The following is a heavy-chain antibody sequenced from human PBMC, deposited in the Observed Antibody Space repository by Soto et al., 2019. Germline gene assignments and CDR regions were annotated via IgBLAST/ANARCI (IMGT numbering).Heavy chain of an antibody. CDR1: GDSVSSNSAA. D-gene: IGHD6-19*01. Sequence: SQTLSLTCAISGDSVSSNSAAWNWIRQSPSRGLEWLGRTYYRSKWYNDYAVSVKSRITINPDTSKNQFSLQLNSVTPEDTAVYYCAXKIAVAGNYYYYYGMDVWGQGTTVTVSS. CDR3: AXKIAVAGNYYYYYGMDV. V-gene: IGHV6-1*01. J-gene: IGHJ6*02. CDR2: TYYRSKWYN.